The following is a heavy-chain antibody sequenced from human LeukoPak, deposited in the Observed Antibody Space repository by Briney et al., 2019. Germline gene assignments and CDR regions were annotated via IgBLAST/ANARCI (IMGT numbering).Heavy chain of an antibody. D-gene: IGHD2-15*01. CDR3: ARGRRIVVVLGATRTHRDYYMDV. Sequence: VASVKVSCKASGGTVSRYAISWVRQAPGQGLEWMGGTIPLFGTANYAQKFQGRVTITADESTGTAYMELSSLRSEDTAVYYCARGRRIVVVLGATRTHRDYYMDVWGKGTTVTVSS. V-gene: IGHV1-69*13. CDR2: TIPLFGTA. J-gene: IGHJ6*03. CDR1: GGTVSRYA.